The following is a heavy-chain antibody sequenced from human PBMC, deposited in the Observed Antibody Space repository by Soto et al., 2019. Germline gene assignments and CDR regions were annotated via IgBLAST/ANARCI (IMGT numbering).Heavy chain of an antibody. CDR2: ISSSSSYI. V-gene: IGHV3-21*01. J-gene: IGHJ6*02. Sequence: GGSLRLSCAASGFTFSSYSMNWVRQAPGKGLEWVSSISSSSSYIYYADSVKGRFTISRDNAKNSLYLQMNSLRADDTAVYYCARDASYYSLWSGYYPSRNGMDVWGQGTTVTVSS. CDR3: ARDASYYSLWSGYYPSRNGMDV. CDR1: GFTFSSYS. D-gene: IGHD3-3*01.